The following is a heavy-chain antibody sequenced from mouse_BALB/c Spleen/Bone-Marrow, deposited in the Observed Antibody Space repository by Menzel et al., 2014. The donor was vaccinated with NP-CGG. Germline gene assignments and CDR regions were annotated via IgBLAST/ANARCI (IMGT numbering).Heavy chain of an antibody. V-gene: IGHV10-1*02. D-gene: IGHD2-4*01. CDR1: GFTFNTYA. Sequence: EVHLVESGGGLVQPKGSLKLSCAASGFTFNTYAMNWVHQAPGKGLEWVARIRNKSNDYTTYYADSVKDRFTISRGDSQSMVYLQMNNLKTEDTAMYYCARRGITAWYFDVWGAGTTVTVSP. CDR2: IRNKSNDYTT. J-gene: IGHJ1*01. CDR3: ARRGITAWYFDV.